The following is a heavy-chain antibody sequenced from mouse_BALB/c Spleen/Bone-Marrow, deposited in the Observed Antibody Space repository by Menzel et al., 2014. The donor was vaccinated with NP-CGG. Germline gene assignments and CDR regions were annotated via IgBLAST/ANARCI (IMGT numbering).Heavy chain of an antibody. CDR2: INPSSGYT. D-gene: IGHD2-1*01. CDR1: GYTFTSYT. V-gene: IGHV1-4*01. CDR3: AGEVYGKPFAY. J-gene: IGHJ3*01. Sequence: VQLVESGAELARPGASVKMSCKASGYTFTSYTMHWVKQRPGQGLEWIGYINPSSGYTNYNQKFKDKATLTADKSSSAAYMQLSSLTSEDSAVYYCAGEVYGKPFAYWGQGTLVTVSA.